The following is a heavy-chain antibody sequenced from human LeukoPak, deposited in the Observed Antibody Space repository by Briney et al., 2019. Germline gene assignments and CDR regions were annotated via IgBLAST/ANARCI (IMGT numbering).Heavy chain of an antibody. J-gene: IGHJ5*02. CDR3: ARSIAVAGTDNWFDP. Sequence: SETLSLTCTVSGGSISSYYWSWIRQPPGKGLEWIGYIYYSGSTNYNPSLKSRVTISVDTSKNQFSLKLSSVTAADTAVYYCARSIAVAGTDNWFDPWGQGTLVTV. D-gene: IGHD6-19*01. CDR1: GGSISSYY. V-gene: IGHV4-59*01. CDR2: IYYSGST.